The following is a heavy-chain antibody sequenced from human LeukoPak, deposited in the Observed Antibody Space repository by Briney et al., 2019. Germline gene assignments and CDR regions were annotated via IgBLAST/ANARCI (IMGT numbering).Heavy chain of an antibody. CDR1: GFTFSNYW. D-gene: IGHD1-26*01. CDR3: ARDRRGSFPLDYFDY. Sequence: PGGSLRLSCAASGFTFSNYWLTWVRQAPGQGLEWVANIKQDGSEKHYVDSVKGRFAISRDNAKNSLYLQMNSLRAEDTAVYYCARDRRGSFPLDYFDYWGQGTLVTVSS. V-gene: IGHV3-7*03. CDR2: IKQDGSEK. J-gene: IGHJ4*02.